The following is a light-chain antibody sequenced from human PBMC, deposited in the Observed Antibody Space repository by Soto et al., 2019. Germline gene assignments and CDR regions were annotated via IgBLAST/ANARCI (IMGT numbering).Light chain of an antibody. J-gene: IGKJ1*01. Sequence: EIVMTQSPATLSVSPGERATLSCRASQSVSSNLAWYQQKPGQAPWLLIYGASTRATGIPARFSGSGSGTEFTLTISSLQSEDFAVYYCQHYSNWPLTFGQGTKVEIK. CDR1: QSVSSN. V-gene: IGKV3-15*01. CDR2: GAS. CDR3: QHYSNWPLT.